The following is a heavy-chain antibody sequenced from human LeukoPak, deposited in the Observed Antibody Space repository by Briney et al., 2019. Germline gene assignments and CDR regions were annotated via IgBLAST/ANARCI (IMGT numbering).Heavy chain of an antibody. CDR3: ARGSGDGYNNPPLYYYYYMDV. J-gene: IGHJ6*03. CDR2: ISAYNGNT. V-gene: IGHV1-18*01. D-gene: IGHD5-24*01. Sequence: AXVKVSCKASGYTFTSYGISWVRQAPGQGIEWMGWISAYNGNTNYAQKLHVPVTMTTDTSTSTAYMELRSLRSYDTAVYYCARGSGDGYNNPPLYYYYYMDVWGKGTTVTVSS. CDR1: GYTFTSYG.